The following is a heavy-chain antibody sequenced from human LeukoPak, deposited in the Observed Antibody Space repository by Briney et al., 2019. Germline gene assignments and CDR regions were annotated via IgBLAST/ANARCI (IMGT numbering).Heavy chain of an antibody. J-gene: IGHJ4*02. CDR1: GFTFSSYA. V-gene: IGHV3-30*01. Sequence: GGSLRLSCAASGFTFSSYAMHWVRQAPGKGLEWVAVISYDGSNKYYADSVKGRFTISRDNSKNTLYLQMNSLRAEDTAVYYCARWGGYSSSSTYYFDYWGQGTLVTVSS. D-gene: IGHD6-6*01. CDR2: ISYDGSNK. CDR3: ARWGGYSSSSTYYFDY.